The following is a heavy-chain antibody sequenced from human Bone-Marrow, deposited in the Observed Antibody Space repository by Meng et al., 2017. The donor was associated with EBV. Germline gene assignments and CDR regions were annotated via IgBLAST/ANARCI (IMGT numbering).Heavy chain of an antibody. CDR1: GGSISSSSYY. V-gene: IGHV4-39*01. J-gene: IGHJ5*02. CDR3: ARHDRLGDYGVS. CDR2: IYYSGST. Sequence: QLQLQESGPGVVRPSDTLPLPCIVSGGSISSSSYYWGWILQPPGKGLEWIESIYYSGSTYYNPSLKSRVTISVDTSKNQFSLKLNSVTAADTAVYFCARHDRLGDYGVSWGQGTLVTVSS. D-gene: IGHD4-17*01.